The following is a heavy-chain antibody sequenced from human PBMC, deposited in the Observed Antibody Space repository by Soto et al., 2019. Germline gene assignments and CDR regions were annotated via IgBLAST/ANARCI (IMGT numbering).Heavy chain of an antibody. CDR1: GFTFSSDA. CDR3: APPGLSDAFDI. CDR2: ISGSGGST. J-gene: IGHJ3*02. Sequence: GGPRLYCAASGFTFSSDAMSWVRQAPGKGLEWVSAISGSGGSTYYADSVKCRFTIPRDNSKNPLYLQMNSLRAEDTAVYYCAPPGLSDAFDIWGQGTMVTVSS. V-gene: IGHV3-23*01.